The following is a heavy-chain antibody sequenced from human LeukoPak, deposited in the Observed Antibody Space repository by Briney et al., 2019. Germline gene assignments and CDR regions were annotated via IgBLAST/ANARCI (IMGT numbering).Heavy chain of an antibody. CDR1: GGSISSSSYY. CDR3: ARDRRRMAVAGSLYNWFDP. D-gene: IGHD6-19*01. Sequence: SETLSLTCTVSGGSISSSSYYWGWIRQPPGKGLEWIGSIYYSGSTYYNPSLKSRVTISVDTSKNQFSLKLSSVTAADTAVYYCARDRRRMAVAGSLYNWFDPWGQGTLVTVSS. V-gene: IGHV4-39*07. CDR2: IYYSGST. J-gene: IGHJ5*02.